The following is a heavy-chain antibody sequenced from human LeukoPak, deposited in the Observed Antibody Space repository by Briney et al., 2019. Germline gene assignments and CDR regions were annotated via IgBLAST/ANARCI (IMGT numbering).Heavy chain of an antibody. Sequence: SETLSLTCTVSGGSISSYYWSWIRQPPGKGLEWIGYIYYSGSTNYNPSLKSRVTISVDTSKNQFSLKLSSVTAADTAVYYCARARGVEAIDYWGQGTPVTVSS. V-gene: IGHV4-59*12. D-gene: IGHD3-10*01. J-gene: IGHJ4*02. CDR2: IYYSGST. CDR3: ARARGVEAIDY. CDR1: GGSISSYY.